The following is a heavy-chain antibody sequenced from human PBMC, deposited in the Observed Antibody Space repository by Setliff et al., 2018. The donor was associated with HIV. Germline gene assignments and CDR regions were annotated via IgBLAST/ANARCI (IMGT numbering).Heavy chain of an antibody. CDR2: INHSGST. J-gene: IGHJ4*02. CDR3: ARYDGYKVSFDN. CDR1: GGSLSDYY. Sequence: KPSETLSLTCGVYGGSLSDYYWNWIRQPPGKGLEWIAEINHSGSTNYNPSLKSRATISVDTSQNQLSLKLSSVTAADTAMYYCARYDGYKVSFDNWGPGTLVTVSS. V-gene: IGHV4-34*01. D-gene: IGHD5-18*01.